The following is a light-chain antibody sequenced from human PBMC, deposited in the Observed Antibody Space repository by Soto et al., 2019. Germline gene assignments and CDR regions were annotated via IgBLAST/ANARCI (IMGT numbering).Light chain of an antibody. Sequence: ETVLTQSPGTLSLSPGDRATLSCRASQNVNTIYLAWYQQKSGQAPRLLIYGASNRATGIPDRFSGSGSGTDFTLTISRLEPEDFAVYYCQQYGTSPWTFGQGTKVAIK. CDR2: GAS. CDR3: QQYGTSPWT. V-gene: IGKV3-20*01. CDR1: QNVNTIY. J-gene: IGKJ1*01.